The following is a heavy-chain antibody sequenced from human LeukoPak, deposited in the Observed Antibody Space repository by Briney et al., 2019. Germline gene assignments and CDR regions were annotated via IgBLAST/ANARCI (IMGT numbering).Heavy chain of an antibody. Sequence: SGGSLRLSCAASGFTFSSHAMYWVRQAPGKGLEWVSGIFGSGGSTHYADSVKGRFTISRDNSKNTVYLQMNSLRVEDTAVYYCAKTTTGYSSGRYPGWPVDYWGQGTLVTVSS. CDR1: GFTFSSHA. J-gene: IGHJ4*02. CDR2: IFGSGGST. D-gene: IGHD6-19*01. V-gene: IGHV3-23*01. CDR3: AKTTTGYSSGRYPGWPVDY.